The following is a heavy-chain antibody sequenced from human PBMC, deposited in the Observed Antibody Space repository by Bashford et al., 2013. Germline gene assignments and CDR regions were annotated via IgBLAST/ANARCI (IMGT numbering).Heavy chain of an antibody. V-gene: IGHV4-31*03. D-gene: IGHD6-6*01. CDR1: GGSISSGGYY. CDR2: IYYSGST. Sequence: SETLSLTCTVSGGSISSGGYYWSWIRQHPGKGLEWIGYIYYSGSTYYNPSLKSRVTISVDTSKNQFSLKLSSVTAADTAVYYCAREYSSSSGWFDPWGRGNPSVTVSS. CDR3: AREYSSSSGWFDP. J-gene: IGHJ5*02.